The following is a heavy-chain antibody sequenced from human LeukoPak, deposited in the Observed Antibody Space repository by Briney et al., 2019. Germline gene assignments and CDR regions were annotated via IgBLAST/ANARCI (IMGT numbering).Heavy chain of an antibody. Sequence: ASVKVSCKASGYTFTSYYMHWVRQAPGQGLEWMGWMNPNSGNTGYAQKFQGRVTITRNTSISTAYMELSSLRSEDTAVYYCARGGVNVDTAVWGQGTLVTVSS. V-gene: IGHV1-8*03. D-gene: IGHD5-18*01. CDR2: MNPNSGNT. J-gene: IGHJ4*02. CDR1: GYTFTSYY. CDR3: ARGGVNVDTAV.